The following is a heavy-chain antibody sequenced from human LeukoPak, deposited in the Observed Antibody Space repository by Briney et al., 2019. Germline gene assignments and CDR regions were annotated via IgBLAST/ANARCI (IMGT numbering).Heavy chain of an antibody. CDR3: ARRPLVAVAGLDY. V-gene: IGHV1-2*02. D-gene: IGHD6-19*01. J-gene: IGHJ4*02. CDR1: GYTFTAYY. Sequence: ASVKVSCKASGYTFTAYYIHWVRQAPGQGLEWMGWINPNSGGTNSAQRFQGRVTMTRDTSINTAYMELSRLRSDDTAVYYCARRPLVAVAGLDYWGQGTLVTVSS. CDR2: INPNSGGT.